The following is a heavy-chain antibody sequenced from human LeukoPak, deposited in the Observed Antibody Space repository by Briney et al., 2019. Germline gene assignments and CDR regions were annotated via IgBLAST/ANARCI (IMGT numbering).Heavy chain of an antibody. J-gene: IGHJ4*02. CDR2: IRYDGSSK. Sequence: PGGSLRLSCAASGFTFSSCGMHWVRQAPGKGLDWVAFIRYDGSSKYYADSVKGRFTISRDNSKNMLYLQMNSLRAEDTAVFYCARGRQWLVPFDYWGQGTLVTVSS. V-gene: IGHV3-30*02. D-gene: IGHD6-19*01. CDR1: GFTFSSCG. CDR3: ARGRQWLVPFDY.